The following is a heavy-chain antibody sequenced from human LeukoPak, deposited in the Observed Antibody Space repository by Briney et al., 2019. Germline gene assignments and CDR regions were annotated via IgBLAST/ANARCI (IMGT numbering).Heavy chain of an antibody. CDR2: IYSGGST. Sequence: GGSLRLSCAASGFTVSSNYMSWVRQAPGKGLEWVSVIYSGGSTYYADSVKGRFTISRDNSKNTLYLQMNSLRAEDTAVYYCARDSRDDYRFDYWGQGTLVTVSS. CDR1: GFTVSSNY. J-gene: IGHJ4*02. D-gene: IGHD5-24*01. CDR3: ARDSRDDYRFDY. V-gene: IGHV3-66*02.